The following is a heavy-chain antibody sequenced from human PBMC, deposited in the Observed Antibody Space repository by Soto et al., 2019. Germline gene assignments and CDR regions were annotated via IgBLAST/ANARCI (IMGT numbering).Heavy chain of an antibody. CDR2: ISSTTNYI. Sequence: GSLILPCASSGLTFTGYSMNWVRQAPGKGPEWVSSISSTTNYIYYGDSMKGRFTISRDNAKNSLYLEMNSLRAEDTAVYYCARESEDLTSNFDYWGQGTLVTVSS. CDR3: ARESEDLTSNFDY. CDR1: GLTFTGYS. J-gene: IGHJ4*02. V-gene: IGHV3-21*06.